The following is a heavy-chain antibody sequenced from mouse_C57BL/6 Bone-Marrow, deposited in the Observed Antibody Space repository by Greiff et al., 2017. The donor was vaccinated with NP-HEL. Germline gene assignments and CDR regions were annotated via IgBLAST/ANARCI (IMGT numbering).Heavy chain of an antibody. CDR2: IHPSDSDT. V-gene: IGHV1-74*01. D-gene: IGHD1-1*01. CDR3: AIPSCLLYGSSWDWYFDV. CDR1: GYTFTSYW. J-gene: IGHJ1*03. Sequence: QVQLQQPGAELVKPGASVKVSCKASGYTFTSYWMHWVKQRPGQGLEWIGRIHPSDSDTNYNQKFKGKATLTVDKYSSTAYMQLSSLTSEDSAVYYCAIPSCLLYGSSWDWYFDVWGTGTTVTVSS.